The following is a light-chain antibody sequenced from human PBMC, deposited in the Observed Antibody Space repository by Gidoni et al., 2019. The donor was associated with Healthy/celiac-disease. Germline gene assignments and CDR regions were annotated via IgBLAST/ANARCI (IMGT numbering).Light chain of an antibody. CDR1: NIGSKS. V-gene: IGLV3-21*04. J-gene: IGLJ2*01. CDR2: YDS. Sequence: SYVLTQPPSASVAPGKTARITCGGNNIGSKSVHWYQQKPGQAPVLVIYYDSDRPSGIPERFSGSNSGNTATLTISRVEAGDEADYYCQVWDSSSGVFGGGTKLTVL. CDR3: QVWDSSSGV.